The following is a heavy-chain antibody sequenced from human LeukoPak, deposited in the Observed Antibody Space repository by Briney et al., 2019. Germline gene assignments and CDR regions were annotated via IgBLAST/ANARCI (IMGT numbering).Heavy chain of an antibody. D-gene: IGHD6-13*01. V-gene: IGHV4-61*02. CDR1: GGSISSGSHY. CDR2: IYTSGST. Sequence: SETLSLTCTVSGGSISSGSHYWSWIRQPAGKGLEWIGRIYTSGSTNYNPSLKSRVTISVDTSKNQFSLKLSSVTAADTAVYYCARDKSSSPHYYYYYMDVWGKGTTVTVSS. CDR3: ARDKSSSPHYYYYYMDV. J-gene: IGHJ6*03.